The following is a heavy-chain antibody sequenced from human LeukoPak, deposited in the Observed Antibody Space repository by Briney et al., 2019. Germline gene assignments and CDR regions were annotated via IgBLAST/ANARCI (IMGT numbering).Heavy chain of an antibody. CDR1: GFTFGDYA. V-gene: IGHV3-49*04. J-gene: IGHJ3*02. CDR2: IGSEADGGTT. CDR3: GCGYSYGTDAFDI. D-gene: IGHD5-18*01. Sequence: PGGSLRLSCTASGFTFGDYAMSWVRQAPGKGLEWVCVIGSEADGGTTEYAACVKGRFTISRDDSKSFAYLQMNSLKAEDTAVYYCGCGYSYGTDAFDIWGQGTMVTVSS.